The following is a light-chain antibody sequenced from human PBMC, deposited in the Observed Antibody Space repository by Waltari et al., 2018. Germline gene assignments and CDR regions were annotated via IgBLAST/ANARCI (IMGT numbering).Light chain of an antibody. CDR3: QEANSFPLT. CDR1: QRIRSW. CDR2: ATS. J-gene: IGKJ4*01. Sequence: DIQMTQSPPSVSASVGDRVTTTCRASQRIRSWLSWYQQKPGKAPKLLIYATSNLQSGVPSRFSGSGSGTEFTLTISSLQPEDVATYYCQEANSFPLTFGGGTKVEI. V-gene: IGKV1-12*01.